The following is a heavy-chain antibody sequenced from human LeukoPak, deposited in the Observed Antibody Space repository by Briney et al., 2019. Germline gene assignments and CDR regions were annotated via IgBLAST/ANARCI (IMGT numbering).Heavy chain of an antibody. CDR2: IKSTADDGTA. V-gene: IGHV3-15*01. Sequence: AGGSLRLSCAASGFTFSDYYMSWIRQAPGKGLEWVGRIKSTADDGTAGHAAPVKDRFTISRDDSKNTLFLQMNSLKMEDTAVYYCTTARSYYGMDVWGQGTTVIVSS. J-gene: IGHJ6*02. CDR1: GFTFSDYY. CDR3: TTARSYYGMDV.